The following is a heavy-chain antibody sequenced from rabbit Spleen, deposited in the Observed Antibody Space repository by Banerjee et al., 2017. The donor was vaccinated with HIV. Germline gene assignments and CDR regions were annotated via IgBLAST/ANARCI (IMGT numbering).Heavy chain of an antibody. Sequence: LEESGGGLVKPGGTLTLTCTVSGFSFSSNWICWVRQAPGKGLEWIACIDTVDGDTDYATWPKGRFTISKTSSTTVTLQMTSLTAVDTATYFCARGSATMTLVITGFYLNLWGPGTLVTVS. D-gene: IGHD2-1*01. CDR2: IDTVDGDT. V-gene: IGHV1S45*01. CDR3: ARGSATMTLVITGFYLNL. CDR1: GFSFSSNW. J-gene: IGHJ4*01.